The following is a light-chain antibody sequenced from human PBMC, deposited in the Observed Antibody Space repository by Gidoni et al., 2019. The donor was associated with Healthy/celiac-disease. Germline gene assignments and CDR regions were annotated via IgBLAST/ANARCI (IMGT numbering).Light chain of an antibody. CDR1: QSVLYSSNHKNY. J-gene: IGKJ4*01. CDR3: QQYYSTLL. CDR2: WAS. V-gene: IGKV4-1*01. Sequence: DIVMTQSPDSLAVSLGERATINCKSSQSVLYSSNHKNYLAWYQQKPGQPPKLLIYWASTRESGVPDRFSGSGSGTDFTLTISSLQAEDVAVYYCQQYYSTLLFXGXTKVEIK.